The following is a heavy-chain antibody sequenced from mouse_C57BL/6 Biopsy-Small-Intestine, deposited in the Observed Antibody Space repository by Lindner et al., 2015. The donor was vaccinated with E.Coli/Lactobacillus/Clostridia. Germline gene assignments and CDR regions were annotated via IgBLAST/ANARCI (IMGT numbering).Heavy chain of an antibody. CDR2: INPGSGGT. V-gene: IGHV1-54*01. CDR1: GYAFTNYL. J-gene: IGHJ4*01. D-gene: IGHD4-1*01. CDR3: ARRDWDGAMDY. Sequence: VQLQESGAELVRPGTSVKVSCKASGYAFTNYLIEWVKQRPGQGLEWIGVINPGSGGTNYNEKFKDKATLTADTSSSTAYMQLSSLTSEDSAVYYCARRDWDGAMDYWGQGTSVTVSS.